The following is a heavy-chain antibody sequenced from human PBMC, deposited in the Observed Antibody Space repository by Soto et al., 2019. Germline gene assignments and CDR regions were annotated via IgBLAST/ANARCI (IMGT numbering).Heavy chain of an antibody. D-gene: IGHD2-8*01. CDR1: GFTFSSYS. V-gene: IGHV3-21*01. J-gene: IGHJ6*02. CDR3: AREGVYCTNGVCYKEYYYYGMDV. Sequence: GSLRLSCAASGFTFSSYSMNWVRQAPGKGLEWVSSISSSSSYIYYADSVKGRFTISRDNAKNSLYLQMNSLRAEDTAVYYCAREGVYCTNGVCYKEYYYYGMDVWGQGTTVTVSS. CDR2: ISSSSSYI.